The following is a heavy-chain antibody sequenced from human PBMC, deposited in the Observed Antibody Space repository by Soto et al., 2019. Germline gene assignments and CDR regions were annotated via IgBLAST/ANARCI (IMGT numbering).Heavy chain of an antibody. CDR1: GFTFSSLG. V-gene: IGHV3-30*18. Sequence: QPGGSLRLSCVASGFTFSSLGMNWVRQAPGKGLEWVAVISYDGGDKYSADSVKGRFTISRDNSKNTLFLQMNSLRAEDTAVYYCAKDSGRGSADYYFDYWGRGTLVTVSS. CDR2: ISYDGGDK. D-gene: IGHD3-10*01. J-gene: IGHJ4*02. CDR3: AKDSGRGSADYYFDY.